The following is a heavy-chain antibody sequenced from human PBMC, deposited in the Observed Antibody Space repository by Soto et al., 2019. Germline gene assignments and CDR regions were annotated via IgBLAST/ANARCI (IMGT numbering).Heavy chain of an antibody. J-gene: IGHJ4*02. CDR3: ARHASSSLVRAFDY. CDR2: ISSSSTI. V-gene: IGHV3-48*01. Sequence: GGSLRLSCAASRFTFSNYWMGWVRQVPGKGLEWVSYISSSSTIYYADSVKGRFTISRDNAKNSLYLQMNSLRAEDTAVYYCARHASSSLVRAFDYWGQGTLVTVSS. CDR1: RFTFSNYW. D-gene: IGHD6-13*01.